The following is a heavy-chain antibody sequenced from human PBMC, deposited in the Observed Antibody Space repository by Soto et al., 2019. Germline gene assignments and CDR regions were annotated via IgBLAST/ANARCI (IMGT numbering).Heavy chain of an antibody. CDR1: GFTFSSYS. CDR2: ISSTGSYI. D-gene: IGHD2-15*01. J-gene: IGHJ4*02. CDR3: ARDHPHCSGGSCFLPFDF. V-gene: IGHV3-21*01. Sequence: PGGSLRLSCAASGFTFSSYSMNWVHQAPGKGLEWLSFISSTGSYIYYADSVSGRFTISRDNARNSLSLQMNSLRVEDTAVYYCARDHPHCSGGSCFLPFDFWGQGTRVTVSS.